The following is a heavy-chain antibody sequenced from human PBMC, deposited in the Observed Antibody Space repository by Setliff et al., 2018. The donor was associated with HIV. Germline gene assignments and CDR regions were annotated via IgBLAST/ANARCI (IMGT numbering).Heavy chain of an antibody. V-gene: IGHV3-23*01. CDR3: AKTVALLRAARLDLDY. Sequence: GGSLRLSCAASGFTFRNYAMTWVRQAPGKGLEWVSTISPSSGGTNYADSVKGRFTISRDNSKNILYPQMNSLRVEDSAVYYCAKTVALLRAARLDLDYWGQGTLVTVSS. D-gene: IGHD6-6*01. CDR2: ISPSSGGT. CDR1: GFTFRNYA. J-gene: IGHJ4*02.